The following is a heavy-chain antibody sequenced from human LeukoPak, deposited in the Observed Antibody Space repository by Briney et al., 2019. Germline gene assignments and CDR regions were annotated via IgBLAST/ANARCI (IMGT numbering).Heavy chain of an antibody. CDR2: IRSKAYGGTT. CDR1: GFTFGDYA. J-gene: IGHJ4*02. D-gene: IGHD3-22*01. CDR3: TGETLYYYDSSGYYPFDY. V-gene: IGHV3-49*03. Sequence: PGGSLRLSCTASGFTFGDYAMSWFRRAPGKGLEWVGFIRSKAYGGTTEYAASVKARFTISRDDSKSIAYLQMNSLKTEDTAVYYCTGETLYYYDSSGYYPFDYWGQGTLVTVSS.